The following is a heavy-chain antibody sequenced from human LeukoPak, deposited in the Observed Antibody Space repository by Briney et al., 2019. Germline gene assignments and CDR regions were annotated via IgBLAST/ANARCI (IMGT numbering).Heavy chain of an antibody. CDR1: GYTFSTSW. CDR3: TTQGRSYNN. D-gene: IGHD3-10*01. CDR2: MDPDGNLK. Sequence: GGSLRLSCVVSGYTFSTSWMTWLRQAPGQGLEWVANMDPDGNLKYYLDSVKGRFTISRDNAKNSLYLQMKSLRAEDTAVYYCTTQGRSYNNWGQGTLVTVSS. J-gene: IGHJ4*02. V-gene: IGHV3-7*01.